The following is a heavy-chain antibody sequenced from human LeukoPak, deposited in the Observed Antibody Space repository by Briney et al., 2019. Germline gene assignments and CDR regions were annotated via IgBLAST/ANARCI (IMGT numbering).Heavy chain of an antibody. D-gene: IGHD3-3*01. Sequence: GGSLRLSCAASGFIFSSYWMTWVRQAPGKGLEWVANIKQAGSDNSYVDSVKGRFTISRDNTKNSLYLRINSLRAEDTAVYYCTWSGEADWGQGTLVTVSS. J-gene: IGHJ4*02. CDR1: GFIFSSYW. CDR3: TWSGEAD. V-gene: IGHV3-7*01. CDR2: IKQAGSDN.